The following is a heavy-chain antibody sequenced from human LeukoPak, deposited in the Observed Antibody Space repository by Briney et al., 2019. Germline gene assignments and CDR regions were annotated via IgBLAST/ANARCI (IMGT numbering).Heavy chain of an antibody. CDR1: GFTFSSHA. Sequence: GGSPRLSCAASGFTFSSHAMSWVRQAPGKGLEWVSAISGSGGSTYYADSVKGRFTISRDNSKNTLYLQMNSLRADDTAVYYCAKLNIVVVVAAGYYFDYWGEGTLVTVSS. CDR3: AKLNIVVVVAAGYYFDY. V-gene: IGHV3-23*01. D-gene: IGHD2-15*01. CDR2: ISGSGGST. J-gene: IGHJ4*02.